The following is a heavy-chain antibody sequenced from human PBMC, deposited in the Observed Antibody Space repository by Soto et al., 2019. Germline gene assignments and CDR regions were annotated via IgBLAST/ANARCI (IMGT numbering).Heavy chain of an antibody. CDR1: GFAFYNYA. Sequence: SLRLSCAASGFAFYNYAIHFVRQAPVKCLEWVSGISWNSNTIAYADSVKGRFTISRDNAKNSLYLQMNSLRAEDTAFYYCAKDTGPNWGQGTLVTVSS. CDR2: ISWNSNTI. V-gene: IGHV3-9*01. CDR3: AKDTGPN. J-gene: IGHJ4*02.